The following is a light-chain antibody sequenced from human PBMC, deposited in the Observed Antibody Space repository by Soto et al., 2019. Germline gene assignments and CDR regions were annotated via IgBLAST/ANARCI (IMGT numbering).Light chain of an antibody. V-gene: IGKV1-6*01. J-gene: IGKJ4*01. CDR3: LQDYDYPLT. CDR2: AAS. Sequence: AIQMTQSPSSLSASVGDRVTITCRASQGIGNDLGWYQQKPGKAPRLLIYAASTLHSGVPSRFSGNGSGTDFTLTISSLQPEDFATFYCLQDYDYPLTFGGGTKVEIK. CDR1: QGIGND.